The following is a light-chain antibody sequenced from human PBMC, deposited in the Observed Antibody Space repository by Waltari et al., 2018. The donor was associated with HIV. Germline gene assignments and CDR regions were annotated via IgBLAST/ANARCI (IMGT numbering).Light chain of an antibody. J-gene: IGKJ4*01. V-gene: IGKV1-12*01. CDR1: EEISRW. CDR2: TAS. CDR3: QQTHSFPLT. Sequence: DVQMTQSPSSVSASVGDGVNITCRASEEISRWLAWYQQRPGKAPKLLIYTASTLQSGVPSRFSGSGSGTYFTLTINSLQPEDFATYYCQQTHSFPLTFGGGTKVEIK.